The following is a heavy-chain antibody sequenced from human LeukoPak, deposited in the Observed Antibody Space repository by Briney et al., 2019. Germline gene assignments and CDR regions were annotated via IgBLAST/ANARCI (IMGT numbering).Heavy chain of an antibody. Sequence: SVKVSCKASGGTFSYYAFSWVRQAPRQGPEWIGGIIPIYNVSNYAQKFHGRVTITADESTTTAYLKLSSLRSEDTAVYYCARGMEFLRHHDFWSGSTWFDPWGQGTLVTVSS. CDR3: ARGMEFLRHHDFWSGSTWFDP. CDR2: IIPIYNVS. CDR1: GGTFSYYA. V-gene: IGHV1-69*13. J-gene: IGHJ5*02. D-gene: IGHD3-3*01.